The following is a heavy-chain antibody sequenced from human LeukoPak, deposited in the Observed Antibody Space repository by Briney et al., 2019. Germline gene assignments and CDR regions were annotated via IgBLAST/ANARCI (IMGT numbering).Heavy chain of an antibody. Sequence: ASVKVSCKASGYTFTGYYMHWVRQAPGQGLEWMGWINPNSGGTNYAQKFQGRVTMTRDTSISTAYMELSRLRSDDTAVYYCARVHILHYVRGYCSSTSCYGHYYYGVDVWGQGTTVTVSS. V-gene: IGHV1-2*02. CDR1: GYTFTGYY. CDR3: ARVHILHYVRGYCSSTSCYGHYYYGVDV. J-gene: IGHJ6*02. D-gene: IGHD2-2*01. CDR2: INPNSGGT.